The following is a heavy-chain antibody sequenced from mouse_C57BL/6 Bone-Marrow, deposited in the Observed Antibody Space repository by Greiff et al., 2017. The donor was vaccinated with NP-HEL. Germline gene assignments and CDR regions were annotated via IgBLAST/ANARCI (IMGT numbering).Heavy chain of an antibody. V-gene: IGHV1-69*01. J-gene: IGHJ2*01. CDR1: GYTFTSYW. CDR2: IDPSDSYT. D-gene: IGHD1-1*01. CDR3: ARDGSSPYYFDY. Sequence: QVQLKQPGAELVMPGASVKLSCKASGYTFTSYWMHWVKQRPGQGLEWIGEIDPSDSYTNYNQKFKGKSTLTVDKSSSPAYMQLSSLTSEDSAVYYCARDGSSPYYFDYWGQGTTLTVSS.